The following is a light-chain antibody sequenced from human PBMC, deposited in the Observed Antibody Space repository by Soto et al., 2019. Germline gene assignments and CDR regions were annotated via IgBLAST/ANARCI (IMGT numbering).Light chain of an antibody. V-gene: IGKV3-20*01. CDR2: GTS. J-gene: IGKJ2*01. CDR3: QQYGSPGT. Sequence: VVLTQSQGTLSLSPGERATLYCRARESVNSNYLGWYQQIPGQIPRLLIYGTSRRATGIPDRFSGSGSGTDFTLTISRLEPEDSAVYYCQQYGSPGTFGHGTKLEIK. CDR1: ESVNSNY.